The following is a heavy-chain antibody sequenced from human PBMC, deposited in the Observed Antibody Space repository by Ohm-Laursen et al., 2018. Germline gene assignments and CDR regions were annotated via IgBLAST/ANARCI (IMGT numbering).Heavy chain of an antibody. CDR2: ISYSGST. CDR1: GGSISDNY. V-gene: IGHV4-59*12. D-gene: IGHD3-22*01. J-gene: IGHJ4*02. Sequence: PSETLSLTCTVSGGSISDNYWSWIRQPPGKGLEWIGYISYSGSTNYNPSLKSRVTTSIDTSKNQFSLKLSSVTAADTALYYCARNDSSGYYYEYWGQGTLVTVSS. CDR3: ARNDSSGYYYEY.